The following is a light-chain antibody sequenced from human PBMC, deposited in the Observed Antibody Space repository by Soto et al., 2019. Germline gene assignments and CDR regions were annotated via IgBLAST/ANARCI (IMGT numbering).Light chain of an antibody. CDR3: CSYAGSYV. CDR2: EGS. J-gene: IGLJ1*01. CDR1: TTDIDNYDS. V-gene: IGLV2-23*01. Sequence: QSVLTQPPSVSGSPGQSVTISCTATTTDIDNYDSVSWYQQAPGTAPKLIIYEGSKRPSGVSNRFSGSKSGNTGSLTISGLQAEDEADYYCCSYAGSYVFGTGTKLTVL.